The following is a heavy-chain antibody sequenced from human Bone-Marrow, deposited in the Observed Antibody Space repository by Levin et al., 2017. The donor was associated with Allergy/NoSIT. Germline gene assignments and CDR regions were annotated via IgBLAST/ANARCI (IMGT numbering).Heavy chain of an antibody. CDR2: ISSSSSFI. J-gene: IGHJ3*02. CDR1: GFTFSSYS. Sequence: GESLKISCAASGFTFSSYSMHWVRQAPGKGLEWVSFISSSSSFIYYADSMKGRFTISRDNAKNSLYLQMNSLRAEDTAVYYCARVEPDSGGSAFDIWGQGTMVTVSS. D-gene: IGHD1-14*01. CDR3: ARVEPDSGGSAFDI. V-gene: IGHV3-21*01.